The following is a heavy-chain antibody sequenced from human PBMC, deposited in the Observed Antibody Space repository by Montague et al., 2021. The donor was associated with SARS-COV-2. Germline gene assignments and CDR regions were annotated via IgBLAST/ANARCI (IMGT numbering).Heavy chain of an antibody. V-gene: IGHV4-59*01. Sequence: SETLSLTCTVAGGSISSYYWSWIRQPPGKGLEWIGYINYSWSTNYNPSLESRVTISVDTSKNQFSLNLSSVTAADTAVYYCARNLVVHYWYGMDVWGQGTTVTVSS. D-gene: IGHD2-15*01. CDR2: INYSWST. CDR1: GGSISSYY. CDR3: ARNLVVHYWYGMDV. J-gene: IGHJ6*02.